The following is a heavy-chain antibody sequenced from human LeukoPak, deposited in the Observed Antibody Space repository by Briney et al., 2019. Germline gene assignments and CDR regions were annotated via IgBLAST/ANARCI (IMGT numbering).Heavy chain of an antibody. CDR3: ARESSAWGGAFDI. J-gene: IGHJ3*02. V-gene: IGHV3-9*01. Sequence: GGSLRLSCAASGFTFDDYAMHWVRQAPGKGLEWVSGISWNSGSIGYADSVKGRFTISRDNAKNSLYLQMNSLRAEDTAVYYCARESSAWGGAFDIWGQGTMVTVSS. CDR2: ISWNSGSI. D-gene: IGHD3-16*01. CDR1: GFTFDDYA.